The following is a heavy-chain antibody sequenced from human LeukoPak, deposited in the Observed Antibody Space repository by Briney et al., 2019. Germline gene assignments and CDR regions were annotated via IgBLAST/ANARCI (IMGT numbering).Heavy chain of an antibody. CDR3: AGALTNSAYGYYYYYYMDV. D-gene: IGHD3-22*01. CDR2: INHSGST. CDR1: GGSFSGYY. V-gene: IGHV4-34*01. J-gene: IGHJ6*03. Sequence: SETLSLTCAVYGGSFSGYYWSWIRQPPGKGLEWIGEINHSGSTNYNPSLKSRVTISVDTSKNQFSLQLTSVTAADTAVYYCAGALTNSAYGYYYYYYMDVWGKGTTVTISS.